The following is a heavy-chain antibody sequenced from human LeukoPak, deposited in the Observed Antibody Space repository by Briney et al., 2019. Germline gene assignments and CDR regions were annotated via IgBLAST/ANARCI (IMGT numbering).Heavy chain of an antibody. CDR3: AKDRDYRSSWYTADY. CDR2: ISGSGDST. J-gene: IGHJ4*02. Sequence: PGGSLRLSCAVSGLTLSSFAMSSVRQAPGKGLEWDSAISGSGDSTYYADSVKGRFTISRDNSKSTLFLQMNSLRAEDTAVYYCAKDRDYRSSWYTADYWGQGTLVTVSS. V-gene: IGHV3-23*01. D-gene: IGHD6-13*01. CDR1: GLTLSSFA.